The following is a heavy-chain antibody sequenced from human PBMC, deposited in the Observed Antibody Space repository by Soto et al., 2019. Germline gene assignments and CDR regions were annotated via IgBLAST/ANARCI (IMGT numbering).Heavy chain of an antibody. V-gene: IGHV1-3*01. D-gene: IGHD3-22*01. CDR1: GYTFTGYA. Sequence: ASVKVSCKASGYTFTGYAMHWVRQAPGQRLEWMGWINAGNGNTKYSQKFQGRVTITRDTSTSTAYMEVRSLTSDDTAVYYCAREGLLLLPDYWGQGTLVTVSS. CDR3: AREGLLLLPDY. CDR2: INAGNGNT. J-gene: IGHJ4*02.